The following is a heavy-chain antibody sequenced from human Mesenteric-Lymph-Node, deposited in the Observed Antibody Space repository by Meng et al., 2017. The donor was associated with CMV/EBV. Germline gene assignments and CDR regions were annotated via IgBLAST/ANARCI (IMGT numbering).Heavy chain of an antibody. V-gene: IGHV4-4*02. CDR2: IFHSGST. CDR1: GASITSNDW. Sequence: LTCTVSGASITSNDWWSWVRQSPGRGLEWIGDIFHSGSTSYSPSLKSRVAMSVDKSRNQFSLNLNSVTAADTAVYYCARVRWLGYIHFWGQGILVTVSS. J-gene: IGHJ4*02. CDR3: ARVRWLGYIHF. D-gene: IGHD3-22*01.